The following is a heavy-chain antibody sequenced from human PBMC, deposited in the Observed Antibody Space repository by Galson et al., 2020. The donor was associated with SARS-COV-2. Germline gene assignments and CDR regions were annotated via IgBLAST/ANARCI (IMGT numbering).Heavy chain of an antibody. Sequence: ASETLSLNCAVEGYSIAREYYWGWIRQSPGKGLEWIGTTHQSGRTFYNPSLMSRVTIFLDTSKNQVALKLNSLSAADTAVYYCVRELGYSSTYGMDVWGQGATVTVSS. J-gene: IGHJ6*02. CDR3: VRELGYSSTYGMDV. V-gene: IGHV4-38-2*01. CDR1: GYSIAREYY. D-gene: IGHD6-19*01. CDR2: THQSGRT.